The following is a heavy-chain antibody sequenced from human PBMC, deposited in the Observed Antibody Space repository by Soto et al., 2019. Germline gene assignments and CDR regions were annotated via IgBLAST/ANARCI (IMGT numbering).Heavy chain of an antibody. J-gene: IGHJ4*02. D-gene: IGHD1-26*01. CDR2: IYSGGIT. V-gene: IGHV3-53*02. CDR3: GRGYSGSQGQLAVDY. CDR1: GFSVSSNY. Sequence: EVHLVETGGGLIQPGGSLRLSCAASGFSVSSNYMSWFRQAPGKGLEWVSVIYSGGITYYGDSVKGRFTISRDNSKNTLYLQMNSLRAADTAVYYCGRGYSGSQGQLAVDYWGQGTLVTVSS.